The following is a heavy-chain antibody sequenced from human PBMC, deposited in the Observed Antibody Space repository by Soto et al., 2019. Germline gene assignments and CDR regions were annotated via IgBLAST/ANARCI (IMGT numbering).Heavy chain of an antibody. J-gene: IGHJ4*02. D-gene: IGHD6-19*01. V-gene: IGHV1-3*01. CDR1: GHTFTSYA. CDR3: ARGRYSSGWFIFDY. Sequence: QVQLVQSGAEVKKPGASVKVSCKASGHTFTSYAMHWVRQAPGQRLEWMGWINAGNGNTKYSQKFQGRVTITRDTSASTAYMELSSLRSEDTAVYYCARGRYSSGWFIFDYWGQGTLVTVSS. CDR2: INAGNGNT.